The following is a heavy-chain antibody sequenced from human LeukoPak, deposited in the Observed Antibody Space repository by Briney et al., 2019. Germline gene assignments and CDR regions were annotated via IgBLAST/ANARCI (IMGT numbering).Heavy chain of an antibody. CDR1: GFTFSSYD. J-gene: IGHJ4*02. D-gene: IGHD1-26*01. CDR3: ARGSKGSKTPGIDY. Sequence: PGGSLRLSCAASGFTFSSYDMHWVRQATGKGLEWVSAIGTAGDTYYPGSVKGRFTISRENAKNSLYLQMNSLRAGDTAVYYCARGSKGSKTPGIDYWGQGTLVTVSS. V-gene: IGHV3-13*01. CDR2: IGTAGDT.